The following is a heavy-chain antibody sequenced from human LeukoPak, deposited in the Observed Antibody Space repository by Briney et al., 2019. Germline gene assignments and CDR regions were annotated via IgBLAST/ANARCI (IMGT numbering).Heavy chain of an antibody. D-gene: IGHD5-12*01. V-gene: IGHV3-23*01. CDR3: ALSGYATENYFDY. J-gene: IGHJ4*02. CDR2: ISGSGGST. Sequence: GGSLRLSCAASGFTFSSYAMSWVRQAPGKGLEWVSAISGSGGSTYYADSVKGRFTISRDNSKNTLYLQMNSLRAEDTAVYYCALSGYATENYFDYWGQGTLVTVSS. CDR1: GFTFSSYA.